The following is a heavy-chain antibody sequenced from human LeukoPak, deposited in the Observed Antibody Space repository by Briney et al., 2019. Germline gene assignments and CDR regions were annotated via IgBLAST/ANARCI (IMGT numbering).Heavy chain of an antibody. CDR2: IKQDGSEK. V-gene: IGHV3-7*02. CDR1: GFTFSNYW. D-gene: IGHD6-13*01. J-gene: IGHJ4*02. CDR3: GSGQQLGY. Sequence: GGYLRLSCAASGFTFSNYWMGWVRQAPGKGLEWVANIKQDGSEKNYVDSVKGRFTISRDNAKNSLYLQMNSLRPEDTAVYYCGSGQQLGYWGQGTLVTVSS.